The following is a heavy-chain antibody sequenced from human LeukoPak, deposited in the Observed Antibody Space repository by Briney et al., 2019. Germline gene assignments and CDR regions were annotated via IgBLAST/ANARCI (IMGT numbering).Heavy chain of an antibody. CDR3: ARELAGIRGVIK. Sequence: SETLPLTCAVYGGSFSGYYWSWIRQPPGKGLEWIGEINHSGSTNYNPSLKSRVTISVDTSKNQFSLKLSSVTAADTAVYYCARELAGIRGVIKWGQGTLVTVSS. J-gene: IGHJ4*02. D-gene: IGHD3-10*01. CDR1: GGSFSGYY. V-gene: IGHV4-34*01. CDR2: INHSGST.